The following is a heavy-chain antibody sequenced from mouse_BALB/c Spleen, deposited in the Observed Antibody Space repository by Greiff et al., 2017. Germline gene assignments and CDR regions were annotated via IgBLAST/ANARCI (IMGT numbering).Heavy chain of an antibody. V-gene: IGHV2-2*02. CDR1: GFSLTSYG. Sequence: VQLQEPGPGLVQPSQSLSITCTVSGFSLTSYGVHWVRQSPGKGLEWLGVIWSGGSTDYNAAFISRLSISKDNSKSQVFFKMNSLQANDTAIYYCARGGMITTWFAYWGQGTLVTVSA. CDR3: ARGGMITTWFAY. D-gene: IGHD2-4*01. J-gene: IGHJ3*01. CDR2: IWSGGST.